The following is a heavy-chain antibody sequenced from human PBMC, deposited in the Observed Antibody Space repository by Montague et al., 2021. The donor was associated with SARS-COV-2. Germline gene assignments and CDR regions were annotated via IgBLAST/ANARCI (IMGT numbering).Heavy chain of an antibody. CDR2: INHSGST. V-gene: IGHV4-34*01. CDR1: GGSFSGYY. J-gene: IGHJ4*02. Sequence: SETLSLTCAVYGGSFSGYYWSWIRQPPGKGLEWIGEINHSGSTNYNPSLKSRVTISVDTSKNQFSLKLSSVTAADTAVYYCARVVTIFGVGDTFDYWGQGTLVTVSS. CDR3: ARVVTIFGVGDTFDY. D-gene: IGHD3-3*01.